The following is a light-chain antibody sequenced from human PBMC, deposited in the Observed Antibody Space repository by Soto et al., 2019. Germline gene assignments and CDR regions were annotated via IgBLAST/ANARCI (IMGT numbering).Light chain of an antibody. V-gene: IGKV3-15*01. Sequence: EIVMTQSPATLSVSPGERATLSCRASQSVASDLAWYQQKPGHAPRLLMYDVSTRATCLPARFSGSGSGTEFTLIMSSLQSEDLAVYYCQQYNGWTSTFGQGNKVEIK. CDR1: QSVASD. J-gene: IGKJ1*01. CDR3: QQYNGWTST. CDR2: DVS.